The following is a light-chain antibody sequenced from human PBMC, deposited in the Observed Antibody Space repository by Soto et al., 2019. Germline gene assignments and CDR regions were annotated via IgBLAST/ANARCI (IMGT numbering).Light chain of an antibody. V-gene: IGLV2-14*01. J-gene: IGLJ3*02. CDR3: SSYTTSSTQV. CDR2: EVS. CDR1: SSDVGYYNY. Sequence: QSALPKPASVSGSPGQSITLSCTGTSSDVGYYNYVSWYQHHPGKVPKLMIYEVSNRPSGVFNRFSASKSGNMASLTISGLQAEDEADYYCSSYTTSSTQVFGGGTKLTVL.